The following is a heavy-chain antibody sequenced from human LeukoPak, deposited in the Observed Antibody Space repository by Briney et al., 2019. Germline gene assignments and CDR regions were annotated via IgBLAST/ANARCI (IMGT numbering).Heavy chain of an antibody. V-gene: IGHV3-48*03. D-gene: IGHD4-17*01. CDR2: ISGSGRTI. CDR3: AREATVTRGYVDY. CDR1: GFTFSNYE. Sequence: PGGSLRLSCAASGFTFSNYEMNWVRQSPGKGLEWLSYISGSGRTIYYADSVKGRFTISRDNAKNSLCLQMNSLRAEDTAVYYCAREATVTRGYVDYWGQGTLVTVSS. J-gene: IGHJ4*02.